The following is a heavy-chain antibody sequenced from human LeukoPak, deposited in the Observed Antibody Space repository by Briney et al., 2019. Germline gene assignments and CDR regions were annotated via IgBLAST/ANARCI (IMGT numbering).Heavy chain of an antibody. CDR2: IYPGDSDT. CDR1: GYSFTSYW. V-gene: IGHV5-51*01. D-gene: IGHD3-16*01. Sequence: GESLKISCKGSGYSFTSYWIGWVRQMPGKGLEWMGIIYPGDSDTRYSPSFQGQVTISADKSISTAYLQWSSLKASDTAMYYCARHRTPYVPTLIAFDIWGQGTMVTVSS. J-gene: IGHJ3*02. CDR3: ARHRTPYVPTLIAFDI.